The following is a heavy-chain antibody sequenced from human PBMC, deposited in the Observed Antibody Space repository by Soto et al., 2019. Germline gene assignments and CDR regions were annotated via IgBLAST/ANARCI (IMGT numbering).Heavy chain of an antibody. D-gene: IGHD1-1*01. CDR1: GFTFSSYG. J-gene: IGHJ4*02. CDR2: ISYDGINK. V-gene: IGHV3-30*18. Sequence: QVQLVESGGGVVQPGRSLRLSCAASGFTFSSYGMHWVRQAPGKGLEWVSVISYDGINKYYADSVKGRFTISRDNSKNTLCLQMTSLRAEDTAVYYCAKSVYNWNDGFFDYWGQGTLVTVSS. CDR3: AKSVYNWNDGFFDY.